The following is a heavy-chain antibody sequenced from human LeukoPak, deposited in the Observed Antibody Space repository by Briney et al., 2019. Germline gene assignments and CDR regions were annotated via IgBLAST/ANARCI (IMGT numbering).Heavy chain of an antibody. CDR1: GYSITSGYY. D-gene: IGHD3-22*01. CDR2: VYHSGRT. V-gene: IGHV4-38-2*02. Sequence: SETLSLACTVSGYSITSGYYWDWIRQPPGKGLEWIGCVYHSGRTYYNPSLKSRVTISVDTSKNQFSLKLSSVTAADTAVYYCARLTYYYDSSGYSLYFDYWGQGTLVTVSS. CDR3: ARLTYYYDSSGYSLYFDY. J-gene: IGHJ4*02.